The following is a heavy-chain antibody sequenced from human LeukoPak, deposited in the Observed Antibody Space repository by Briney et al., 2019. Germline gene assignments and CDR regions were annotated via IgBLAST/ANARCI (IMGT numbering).Heavy chain of an antibody. V-gene: IGHV4-59*12. CDR1: GGSISSFY. CDR2: IYYTGST. J-gene: IGHJ4*02. CDR3: ARAVGIAVARY. D-gene: IGHD6-19*01. Sequence: PSETLSLTCTVSGGSISSFYWSWIRQPPGKGLEWIGYIYYTGSTNYNPSLKSRVTMSVDTSKNKFSLRLSSVTAADTAVYYCARAVGIAVARYWGQGTLVTVSS.